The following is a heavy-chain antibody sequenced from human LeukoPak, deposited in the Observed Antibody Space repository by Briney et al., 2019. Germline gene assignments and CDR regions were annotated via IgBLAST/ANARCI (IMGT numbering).Heavy chain of an antibody. V-gene: IGHV4-59*01. J-gene: IGHJ5*02. CDR1: GVSISSYY. Sequence: KASETLSLTCTVSGVSISSYYWSWIRQPPGKGLEWIGYIYYSGSTNYNPSLKSRVTISVDTSKNQFSLKLSSVTAADTAVYYCARDRDLENWFDPWGQGTLVTVSS. CDR3: ARDRDLENWFDP. D-gene: IGHD3-10*01. CDR2: IYYSGST.